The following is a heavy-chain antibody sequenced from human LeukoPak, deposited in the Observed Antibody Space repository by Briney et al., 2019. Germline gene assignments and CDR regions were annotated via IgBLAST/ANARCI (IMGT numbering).Heavy chain of an antibody. CDR3: ARFTPSSDFQFAFDY. CDR1: GGSISGSSEY. CDR2: TYYSGSF. V-gene: IGHV4-39*01. Sequence: SETLSLTCTVSGGSISGSSEYWGWVRQPPGKGLERIGMTYYSGSFYYNPSLKSRVTMSVDTSKNQFSLRLSSVTAADTAVYYCARFTPSSDFQFAFDYWGQGTLVTVSS. J-gene: IGHJ4*02. D-gene: IGHD2-21*02.